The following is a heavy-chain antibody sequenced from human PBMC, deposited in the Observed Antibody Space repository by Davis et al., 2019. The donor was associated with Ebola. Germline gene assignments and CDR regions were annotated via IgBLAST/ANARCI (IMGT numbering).Heavy chain of an antibody. CDR2: IYHSGST. D-gene: IGHD3-22*01. V-gene: IGHV4-38-2*02. J-gene: IGHJ3*02. Sequence: SETLSLTCTVSGYSISSGYYWGWIRQPPGKGLEWIGSIYHSGSTYYNPSLKSRVTISVDRSKNQFSLKLSSVTAADTAVYYCARWCYYDSSGYTLDAFDIWGQGTMVTVS. CDR3: ARWCYYDSSGYTLDAFDI. CDR1: GYSISSGYY.